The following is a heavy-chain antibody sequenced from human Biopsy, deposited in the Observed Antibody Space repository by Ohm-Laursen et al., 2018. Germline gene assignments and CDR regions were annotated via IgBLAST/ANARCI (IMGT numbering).Heavy chain of an antibody. Sequence: SGTLSLTCTVYGATFSDYYWSWIRQPPGKGLEWIGQINQSGETKYNPSLQSRVTISAEVSKNQFSLKLRSLTAADTAIYYCGNEVYGRDYWGQGARVTVSS. CDR1: GATFSDYY. D-gene: IGHD4-17*01. CDR2: INQSGET. CDR3: GNEVYGRDY. V-gene: IGHV4-34*08. J-gene: IGHJ4*02.